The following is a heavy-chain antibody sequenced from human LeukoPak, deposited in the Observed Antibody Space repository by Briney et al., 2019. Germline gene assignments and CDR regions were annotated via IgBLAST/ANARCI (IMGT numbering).Heavy chain of an antibody. D-gene: IGHD3-3*01. J-gene: IGHJ3*02. CDR2: IKQDGSEK. CDR3: ARESFTVFRVVVAFDI. CDR1: GFTFSNFW. Sequence: GGSLRLSCAASGFTFSNFWLSWVRQAPGKGLEWVANIKQDGSEKYYVDSVKGRFTSSRDNSKNSLYLQMNSLRAEDTAVYYCARESFTVFRVVVAFDIWGQGTMVTVSS. V-gene: IGHV3-7*01.